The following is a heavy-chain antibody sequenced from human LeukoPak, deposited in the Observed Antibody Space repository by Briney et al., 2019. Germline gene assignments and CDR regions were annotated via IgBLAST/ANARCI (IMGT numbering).Heavy chain of an antibody. J-gene: IGHJ2*01. Sequence: PSETLSLTCTVSGGSISSYYWSWIRQPPGKGLEWIGYIYYSGSTNYNPSLKSRVTISVDTSKNQFSLKLSSVTAADTAVYYCLMSPRGWLPSDTWGRGTLVTVSS. V-gene: IGHV4-59*08. CDR2: IYYSGST. CDR3: LMSPRGWLPSDT. CDR1: GGSISSYY. D-gene: IGHD5-12*01.